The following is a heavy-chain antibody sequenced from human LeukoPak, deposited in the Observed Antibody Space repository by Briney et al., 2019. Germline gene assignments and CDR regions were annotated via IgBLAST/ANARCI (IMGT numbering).Heavy chain of an antibody. CDR1: GFTFDDYA. V-gene: IGHV3-9*01. J-gene: IGHJ6*03. CDR2: ISWNSGSI. D-gene: IGHD3-3*01. Sequence: GGSLRLSCAASGFTFDDYAMHWVRQAPGKGLEWVSGISWNSGSIGYADSVKGRFTISRDNAKNSLYLQMNSLRAEDTAVYYCARDSIFGVVTVYYYYYMDVWGKGTTVTVSS. CDR3: ARDSIFGVVTVYYYYYMDV.